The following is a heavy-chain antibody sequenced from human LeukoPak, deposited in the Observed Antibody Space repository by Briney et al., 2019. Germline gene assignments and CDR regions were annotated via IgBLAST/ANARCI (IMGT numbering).Heavy chain of an antibody. Sequence: GGSLRLSCAASGFTFSSYAMSWVRQAPGKGLEWVSAISGSGGSTYYADSVKGRFTISRDNSKNTLYLQMNSLRAEDTAVYYCASHHYYDSSGLDDYFDYWGQGTLVTVSS. J-gene: IGHJ4*02. CDR1: GFTFSSYA. CDR2: ISGSGGST. CDR3: ASHHYYDSSGLDDYFDY. D-gene: IGHD3-22*01. V-gene: IGHV3-23*01.